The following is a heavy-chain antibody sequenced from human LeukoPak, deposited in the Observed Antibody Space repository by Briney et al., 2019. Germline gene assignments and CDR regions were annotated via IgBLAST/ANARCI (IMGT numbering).Heavy chain of an antibody. D-gene: IGHD6-13*01. CDR1: GGSFSGYY. J-gene: IGHJ6*03. Sequence: SETLSLTCAVYGGSFSGYYWSWIRQPPGKGLEWIGEINHSGSTNYNPSLKSRVTISVDTSKNQFSLKLSSVTAADTAVYYSAREYSSSWGLNYYCMDVWGKGTTVTVSS. CDR3: AREYSSSWGLNYYCMDV. CDR2: INHSGST. V-gene: IGHV4-34*01.